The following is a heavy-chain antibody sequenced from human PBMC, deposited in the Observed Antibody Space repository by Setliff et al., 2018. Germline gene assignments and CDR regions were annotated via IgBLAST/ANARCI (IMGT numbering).Heavy chain of an antibody. CDR3: TRGRGPRVVVAVPFDF. V-gene: IGHV1-18*01. CDR1: GYNFITFG. Sequence: WASVKVSCKTSGYNFITFGVNGVRQVPGQGFEWMGWISPYNGDANYAQKFQGRVTMTTDTSTGTAYMELRTLSSDDTAVYYCTRGRGPRVVVAVPFDFWGQGTLVTVSS. J-gene: IGHJ4*02. D-gene: IGHD2-15*01. CDR2: ISPYNGDA.